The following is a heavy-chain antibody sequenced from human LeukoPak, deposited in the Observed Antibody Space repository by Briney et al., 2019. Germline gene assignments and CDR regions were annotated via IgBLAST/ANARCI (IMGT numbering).Heavy chain of an antibody. Sequence: PGRSLRLSCAASGFAFSSYGVHWVRQAPGKGLEWVAVISYDGSNKYNADSVKGRFTISRDNSKNTVYLQMNSLRAEDTAVYYCAKVRYSSSYYYGMDVWGQGTTVTVSS. V-gene: IGHV3-30*18. CDR3: AKVRYSSSYYYGMDV. J-gene: IGHJ6*02. D-gene: IGHD6-13*01. CDR1: GFAFSSYG. CDR2: ISYDGSNK.